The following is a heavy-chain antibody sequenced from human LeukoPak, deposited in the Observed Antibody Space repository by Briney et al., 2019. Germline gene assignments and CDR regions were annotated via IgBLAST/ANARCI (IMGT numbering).Heavy chain of an antibody. J-gene: IGHJ4*02. Sequence: ASVKVSCKASGYTFTNSYIHWVRQGPGQGLEWMGRISPNSGGTNYVQKFQGRVTMTRDTSINIVYMEVSWLRSDDTAVYYCASMEGTGDSHYWGQGTLVTVS. V-gene: IGHV1-2*06. D-gene: IGHD2-8*02. CDR3: ASMEGTGDSHY. CDR1: GYTFTNSY. CDR2: ISPNSGGT.